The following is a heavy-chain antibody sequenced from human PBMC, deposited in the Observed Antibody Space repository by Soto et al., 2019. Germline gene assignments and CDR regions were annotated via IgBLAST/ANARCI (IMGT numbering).Heavy chain of an antibody. Sequence: GGSLRLSCAASGFTFSSYAVTWVRQAPGKGLGWVSGVSGTGGSAYYADSVKGRFTISRDKSTNTLYLHMNSLRAEDTAVYYCARGSAYSDYDLEYWGQGALVTVSS. V-gene: IGHV3-23*01. J-gene: IGHJ4*02. CDR2: VSGTGGSA. CDR1: GFTFSSYA. CDR3: ARGSAYSDYDLEY. D-gene: IGHD4-17*01.